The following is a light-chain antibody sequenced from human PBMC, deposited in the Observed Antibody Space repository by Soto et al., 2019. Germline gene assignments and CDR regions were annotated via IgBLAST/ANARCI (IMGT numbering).Light chain of an antibody. J-gene: IGKJ1*01. CDR3: QQYGSSGT. Sequence: EIVMTQSPATLSVSPGERATLSCRASQSVSNNYLAWYQQKPGQAPRLLIYGASNRATGIPDRFSGSGSGTDFTLTISRLEPEDFAVYYCQQYGSSGTLGQGTKVDIK. CDR1: QSVSNNY. V-gene: IGKV3-20*01. CDR2: GAS.